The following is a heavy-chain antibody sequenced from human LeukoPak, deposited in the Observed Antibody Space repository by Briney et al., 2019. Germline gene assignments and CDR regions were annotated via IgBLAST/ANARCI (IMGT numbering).Heavy chain of an antibody. V-gene: IGHV3-23*01. CDR2: ISGSGGST. CDR3: AKNQLVTVYFDY. D-gene: IGHD6-13*01. Sequence: GGSLRHSCAASGFTFSSYAMSWVRQAPGKGLEWVSAISGSGGSTYYADSVKGRFTISRDNSKNTLYLQMNSLRAEDTAVYYCAKNQLVTVYFDYWGQGTLVTVSS. J-gene: IGHJ4*02. CDR1: GFTFSSYA.